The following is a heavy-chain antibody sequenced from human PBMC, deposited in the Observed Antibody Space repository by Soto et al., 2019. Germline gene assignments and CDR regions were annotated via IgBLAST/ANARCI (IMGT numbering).Heavy chain of an antibody. CDR2: IYPGDSDT. Sequence: GESLKISCKASGYSFTTYWIGWVRQMPGKGLEWMGIIYPGDSDTKYSPSLQGQVTISADTSISTAYLQWTSLKASDTAMYYCGRLKGITMSLEVWGQGTTVTVSS. CDR3: GRLKGITMSLEV. D-gene: IGHD3-10*02. V-gene: IGHV5-51*01. J-gene: IGHJ6*01. CDR1: GYSFTTYW.